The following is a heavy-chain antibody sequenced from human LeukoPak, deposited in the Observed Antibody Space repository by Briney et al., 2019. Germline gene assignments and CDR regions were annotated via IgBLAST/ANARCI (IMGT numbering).Heavy chain of an antibody. V-gene: IGHV1-46*01. CDR3: ARDNSVEDTAWWFDP. D-gene: IGHD4-23*01. CDR2: INPSGGST. Sequence: ASVTVSCKASGYTFTSYYMHWVRQAPGQGLEWMGLINPSGGSTSYAQKFQGRVTMTRDMSTSTDYMELSSLRSEDTAVYYCARDNSVEDTAWWFDPWGQGTLVTVSS. CDR1: GYTFTSYY. J-gene: IGHJ5*02.